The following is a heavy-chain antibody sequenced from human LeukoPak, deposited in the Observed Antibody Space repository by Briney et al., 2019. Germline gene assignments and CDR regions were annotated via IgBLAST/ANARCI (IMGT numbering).Heavy chain of an antibody. V-gene: IGHV3-30-3*01. CDR1: GFTFSSYA. J-gene: IGHJ4*02. CDR3: ARDREDYSSGYFDY. CDR2: ISYDGSNK. D-gene: IGHD3-22*01. Sequence: GGSLRLSCAASGFTFSSYAMSWVRQAPGKGLEWAAVISYDGSNKYYADSVKGRFTISRDNSKDTLYLQMNSLRAEDTAVYYCARDREDYSSGYFDYWGQGTLVTVSS.